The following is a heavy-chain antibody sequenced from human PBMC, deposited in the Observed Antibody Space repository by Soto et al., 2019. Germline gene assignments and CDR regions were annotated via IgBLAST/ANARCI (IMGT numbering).Heavy chain of an antibody. J-gene: IGHJ4*02. CDR3: ARLNLAPAAPPYYFDY. CDR2: IYPGDSKT. V-gene: IGHV5-51*01. Sequence: PGESLKISCKGSGFSFTTYWIAWVRQMPGKGLEWMGIIYPGDSKTNYSPSFQGHVTISADKSISTAYLQWSSLKASDTAMYYCARLNLAPAAPPYYFDYWGQGTLVTVSS. CDR1: GFSFTTYW. D-gene: IGHD2-2*01.